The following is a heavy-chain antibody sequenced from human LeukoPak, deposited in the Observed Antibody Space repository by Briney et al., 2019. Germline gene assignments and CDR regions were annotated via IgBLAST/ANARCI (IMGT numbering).Heavy chain of an antibody. CDR2: ITSKGGST. CDR3: VKDWYSYGYSLDY. V-gene: IGHV3-64D*06. Sequence: GGSLRLSCSASGFTFRSYAMHWVRQAPGKGLEYLSTITSKGGSTYYADSVKGRFTISRDDSKNTLYPQMSSLRAEDTAVYYCVKDWYSYGYSLDYWGQGTLVTVSS. D-gene: IGHD5-18*01. CDR1: GFTFRSYA. J-gene: IGHJ4*02.